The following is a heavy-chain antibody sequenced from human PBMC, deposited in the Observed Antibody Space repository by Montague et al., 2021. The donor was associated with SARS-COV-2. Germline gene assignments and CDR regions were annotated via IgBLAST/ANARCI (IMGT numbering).Heavy chain of an antibody. CDR3: ARDLTYGSGRSCHYYGMDV. J-gene: IGHJ6*02. CDR1: GFTVSSNY. CDR2: IYSGGST. Sequence: SLRLSCAASGFTVSSNYMSWVRQAPGKGLEWVSVIYSGGSTYYADSVKGRFTISRHNSKNTPYLQMNSLGAEDTAVYYCARDLTYGSGRSCHYYGMDVWGQGTTVTVSS. D-gene: IGHD3-10*01. V-gene: IGHV3-53*04.